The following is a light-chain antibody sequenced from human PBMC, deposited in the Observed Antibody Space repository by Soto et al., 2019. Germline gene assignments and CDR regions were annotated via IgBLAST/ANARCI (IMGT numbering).Light chain of an antibody. Sequence: DIVLTQSPATLSLSPGERATLSCWASQSVSTYLAWYQQKPGQAPRLLIYDASSRATGIPARFSGSGSGTDFTLTISSVQPEDFALYYCQQYGSSPPTFGQGTKVDIK. CDR3: QQYGSSPPT. CDR1: QSVSTY. CDR2: DAS. V-gene: IGKV3-20*01. J-gene: IGKJ1*01.